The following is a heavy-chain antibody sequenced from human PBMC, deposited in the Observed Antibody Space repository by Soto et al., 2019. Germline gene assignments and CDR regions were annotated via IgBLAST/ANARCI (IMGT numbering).Heavy chain of an antibody. V-gene: IGHV1-69*13. CDR3: ARERDWNYYYYGMDV. D-gene: IGHD1-1*01. CDR2: IIPIFGTA. J-gene: IGHJ6*02. Sequence: SVKVSCKASGGTFSSYAISWVRQAPGQGLEWMGGIIPIFGTANYAQKFQGRVTITADESTSTAYMELSSLRSEDTAVYYCARERDWNYYYYGMDVWGQGTTVTVSS. CDR1: GGTFSSYA.